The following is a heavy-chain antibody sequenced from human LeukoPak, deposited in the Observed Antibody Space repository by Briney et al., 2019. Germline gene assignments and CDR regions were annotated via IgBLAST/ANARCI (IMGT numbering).Heavy chain of an antibody. CDR1: GYTFTSYG. CDR3: AKMTVSGRDNWFDP. J-gene: IGHJ5*02. V-gene: IGHV1-18*01. CDR2: ISAYNGNT. Sequence: GASVKVSCKASGYTFTSYGISWVRQAPGQGLEWMGWISAYNGNTNYAQKFQGRVTITRNTSINTAYMELTSLTSEDTAVYYCAKMTVSGRDNWFDPWGQGTLVTVSS. D-gene: IGHD6-19*01.